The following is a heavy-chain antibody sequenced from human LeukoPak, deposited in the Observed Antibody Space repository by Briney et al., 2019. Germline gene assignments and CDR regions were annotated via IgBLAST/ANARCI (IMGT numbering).Heavy chain of an antibody. CDR1: GYTFTGYY. CDR3: ARVSRWFGELLASDY. Sequence: ASVKVSCKAPGYTFTGYYMHWVRQAPGQGLEWMGWINPNSGGTNYAQKFQGRVTMTRDTSISTAYMELSRLRSDDTAVYYCARVSRWFGELLASDYWGQGTLVTVSS. J-gene: IGHJ4*02. CDR2: INPNSGGT. D-gene: IGHD3-10*01. V-gene: IGHV1-2*02.